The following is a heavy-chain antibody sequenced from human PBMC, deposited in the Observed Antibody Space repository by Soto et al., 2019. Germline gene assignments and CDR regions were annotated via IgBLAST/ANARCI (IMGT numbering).Heavy chain of an antibody. CDR2: ISYDGSNK. J-gene: IGHJ4*02. CDR3: AKEYSSGWYYFDY. Sequence: GGSLRLSCAASGFTFSSYVMHWVRQAPGKGLEWVAVISYDGSNKYYADSVKGRFTISRDNSKNTLYLQMNSLRAEDTAVYYCAKEYSSGWYYFDYWGQGTLVTVSS. V-gene: IGHV3-30*18. D-gene: IGHD6-19*01. CDR1: GFTFSSYV.